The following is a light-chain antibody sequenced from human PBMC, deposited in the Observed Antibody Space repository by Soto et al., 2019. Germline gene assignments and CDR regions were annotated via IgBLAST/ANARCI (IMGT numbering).Light chain of an antibody. J-gene: IGLJ1*01. CDR2: EVS. Sequence: QSVLTQPASVSGSPVQSITISCTGTSSDVCGYDYVSWYQLHPGKATKLMVFEVSNRPSGVSYRFSGSKSGNTASLTTSGLPAEDEADYFCSSYSISXAYLLGTGTKVXV. CDR1: SSDVCGYDY. CDR3: SSYSISXAYL. V-gene: IGLV2-14*01.